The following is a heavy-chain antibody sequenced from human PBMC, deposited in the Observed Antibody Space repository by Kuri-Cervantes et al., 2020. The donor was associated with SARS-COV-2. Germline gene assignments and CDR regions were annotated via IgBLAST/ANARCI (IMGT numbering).Heavy chain of an antibody. CDR3: ARFEEFFDY. D-gene: IGHD3-10*01. CDR2: INHSGST. V-gene: IGHV4-34*01. J-gene: IGHJ4*02. CDR1: GESFSGYY. Sequence: SQTLSLTCAFYGESFSGYYWNWIRQPPGKGLEWIGEINHSGSTNYNPSLKSRVTISVDTSKNQFSLKLSSVTAADTAVYYCARFEEFFDYWGQGTLVTVSS.